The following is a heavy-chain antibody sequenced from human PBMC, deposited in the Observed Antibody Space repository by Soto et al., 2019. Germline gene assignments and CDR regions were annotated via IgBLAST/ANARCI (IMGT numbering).Heavy chain of an antibody. V-gene: IGHV1-69*08. CDR3: ARDWGGSGTEGGY. Sequence: QVQLVQSGAEVKKPGSSVKVSCKASGGTFSSYTISWVRQAPGQGLEWMGRIIPILGIANYAQKFQGRVTITAHKSTSTAYMELSSLRSEDTAVYYCARDWGGSGTEGGYWGQGTLVTVSS. J-gene: IGHJ4*02. CDR1: GGTFSSYT. CDR2: IIPILGIA. D-gene: IGHD3-16*01.